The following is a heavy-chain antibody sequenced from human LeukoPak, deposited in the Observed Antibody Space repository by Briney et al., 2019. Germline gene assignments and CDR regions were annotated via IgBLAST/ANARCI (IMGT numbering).Heavy chain of an antibody. D-gene: IGHD3-10*01. V-gene: IGHV3-7*03. J-gene: IGHJ4*02. Sequence: GGSLRLSCAASGFTFSIYWMTWVRQAPGKGLEWVASIKQDGSEKYYVDSVKGRFTISRDNAKNSLYLQMNSLRAEDTAIYYCARDKSAGADTGSSFYYWGQGALVTVSS. CDR2: IKQDGSEK. CDR3: ARDKSAGADTGSSFYY. CDR1: GFTFSIYW.